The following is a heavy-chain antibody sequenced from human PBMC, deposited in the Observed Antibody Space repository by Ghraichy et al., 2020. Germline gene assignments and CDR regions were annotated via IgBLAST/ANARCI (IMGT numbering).Heavy chain of an antibody. D-gene: IGHD6-6*01. CDR2: INHSGST. Sequence: PETLSLTCAVYGGSFSGYYWSWIRQPPGKGLEWIGEINHSGSTNYNPSLKSRVTISVDTSKNQFSLKLSSVTAADTAVYYCARHSSTLGRIAARPFDYWGQGTLVTVSS. CDR3: ARHSSTLGRIAARPFDY. J-gene: IGHJ4*02. CDR1: GGSFSGYY. V-gene: IGHV4-34*01.